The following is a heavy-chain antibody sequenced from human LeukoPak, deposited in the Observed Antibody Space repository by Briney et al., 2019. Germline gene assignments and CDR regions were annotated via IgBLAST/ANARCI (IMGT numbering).Heavy chain of an antibody. CDR2: ISAYNGNT. D-gene: IGHD2-2*01. CDR3: ATGTPAASFYYYYYGMDV. Sequence: ASVKVSCKASGYTFTSYGISWVRQAPGQGLEWMGWISAYNGNTNYAQKVQGRVTMTTDTSTSTAYMALRSLRPHDTAVYYCATGTPAASFYYYYYGMDVWGQGTTVTVSS. CDR1: GYTFTSYG. V-gene: IGHV1-18*01. J-gene: IGHJ6*02.